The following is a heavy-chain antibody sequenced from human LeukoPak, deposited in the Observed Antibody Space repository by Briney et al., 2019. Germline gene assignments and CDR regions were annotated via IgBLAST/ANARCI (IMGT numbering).Heavy chain of an antibody. CDR3: ARHPPRGSSWYRNWFDP. J-gene: IGHJ5*02. CDR1: GGSISSYY. CDR2: IHYSGST. D-gene: IGHD6-13*01. Sequence: SETLSLTCTVSGGSISSYYWSWIRQPPGKGLEWIGYIHYSGSTNYNPSLKSRVTISVDTSKNQFSLKLSSVTAADTAVYYCARHPPRGSSWYRNWFDPWGQGTLVTVSS. V-gene: IGHV4-59*01.